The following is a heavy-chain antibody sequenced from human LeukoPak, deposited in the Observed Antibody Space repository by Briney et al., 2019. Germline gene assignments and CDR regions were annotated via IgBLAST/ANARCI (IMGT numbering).Heavy chain of an antibody. Sequence: PSETLSLTCAVYGGSFSGYHWSWIRQPPGKGLEWIGEINHSGSTNYNPSLKSRVTISVDTSKNQFSLKLSSVTAADTAVYYCAREDYISSWYPHYYMDVWGKGTTVTISS. D-gene: IGHD6-13*01. V-gene: IGHV4-34*01. CDR2: INHSGST. CDR1: GGSFSGYH. CDR3: AREDYISSWYPHYYMDV. J-gene: IGHJ6*03.